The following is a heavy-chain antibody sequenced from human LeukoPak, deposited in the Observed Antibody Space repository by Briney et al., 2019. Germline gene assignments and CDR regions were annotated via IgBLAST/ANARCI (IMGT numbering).Heavy chain of an antibody. CDR2: IYYTGST. Sequence: PSETLSPTCTVSGGSLNNVYWSWIRQAPEKGLEWIGHIYYTGSTDYNPSLKSRVTISVDTSKNLFSLKLSSVTTADTAVYYCVRHGGRGRGGISHWGQGALVTVSS. V-gene: IGHV4-59*08. CDR1: GGSLNNVY. D-gene: IGHD4-23*01. J-gene: IGHJ4*02. CDR3: VRHGGRGRGGISH.